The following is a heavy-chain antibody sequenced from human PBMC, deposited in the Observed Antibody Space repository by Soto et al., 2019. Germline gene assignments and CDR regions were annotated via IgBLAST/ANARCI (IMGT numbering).Heavy chain of an antibody. Sequence: SETLSLTCIFSGGSVSSNTYYWSWIRQPPGKGLEYIGYIYYSGSTNYNPSLKSRPTISVDTSKNQFSLKLTSVTAADTAVYYCARGNDTWFFALWGRGTLVTVSS. CDR3: ARGNDTWFFAL. J-gene: IGHJ2*01. CDR1: GGSVSSNTYY. CDR2: IYYSGST. D-gene: IGHD1-1*01. V-gene: IGHV4-61*01.